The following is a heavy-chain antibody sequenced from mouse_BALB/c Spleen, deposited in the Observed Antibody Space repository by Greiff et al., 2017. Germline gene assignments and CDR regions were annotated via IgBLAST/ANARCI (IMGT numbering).Heavy chain of an antibody. CDR1: GFTFSSYG. D-gene: IGHD2-4*01. Sequence: EVQLQESGGDLVKPGGSLKLSCAASGFTFSSYGMSWVRQTPDKRLEWVATISSGGSYTYYPDSVKGRFTISRDNAKNTLYLQMSSLKSEDTAMYYCARDDYASWFAYWGQGTLVTVSA. J-gene: IGHJ3*01. CDR2: ISSGGSYT. V-gene: IGHV5-6*01. CDR3: ARDDYASWFAY.